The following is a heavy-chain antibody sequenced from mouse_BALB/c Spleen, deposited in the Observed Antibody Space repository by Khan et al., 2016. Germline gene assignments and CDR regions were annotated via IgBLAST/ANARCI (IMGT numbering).Heavy chain of an antibody. CDR3: VREFYYYGRGWCCDV. J-gene: IGHJ1*01. D-gene: IGHD1-1*01. Sequence: EVQLVESGGGLVQPKGSLKLSCAASGFTFNTNAMNWVRQAPGKGLEWVARIRSKSNNYATYYADSVKDRFTISRDDSHSILYLQMNNLKTEDTAMYYCVREFYYYGRGWCCDVWGAGTTVTVSS. CDR2: IRSKSNNYAT. CDR1: GFTFNTNA. V-gene: IGHV10S3*01.